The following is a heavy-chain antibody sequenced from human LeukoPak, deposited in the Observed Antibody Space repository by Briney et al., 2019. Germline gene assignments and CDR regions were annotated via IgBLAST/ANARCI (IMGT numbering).Heavy chain of an antibody. CDR1: GFTFDDYA. CDR3: ARGLVVPAAPFDY. D-gene: IGHD2-2*01. J-gene: IGHJ4*02. V-gene: IGHV3-9*01. Sequence: GGSLRLSCAASGFTFDDYAMHWVRQAPGKGLEWVSGISWNSGSIGYADSVKGRFTISRDNAKNSLYLQMNSLRAEDTAVYYCARGLVVPAAPFDYWGQGTLVTVSS. CDR2: ISWNSGSI.